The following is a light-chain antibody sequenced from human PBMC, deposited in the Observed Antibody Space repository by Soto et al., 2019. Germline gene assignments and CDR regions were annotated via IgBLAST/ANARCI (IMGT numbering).Light chain of an antibody. Sequence: QSVLTQPASVSGSPGQSITISCTGTSSDVGGYNFVSWYQQHPGEAPKLIIYEVSNRPSGVSYRFSASKSGNTASLTISGLQAEDEADYYCSSYTTSSPYVFGGGTKGTVL. V-gene: IGLV2-14*01. CDR1: SSDVGGYNF. J-gene: IGLJ1*01. CDR3: SSYTTSSPYV. CDR2: EVS.